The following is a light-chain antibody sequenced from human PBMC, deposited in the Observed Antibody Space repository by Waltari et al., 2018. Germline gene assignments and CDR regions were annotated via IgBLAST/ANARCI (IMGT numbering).Light chain of an antibody. CDR3: TSYTSRHSLV. Sequence: QSALTQPASVSGSPGQSITISCTGTSRDVGDYDWVSWYQQHPGKAPKGVLFDVSYRPSGVSHRFSGSKSGNTASLTISGLQAEDEADYYCTSYTSRHSLVFGTGTKVTVL. J-gene: IGLJ1*01. V-gene: IGLV2-14*03. CDR2: DVS. CDR1: SRDVGDYDW.